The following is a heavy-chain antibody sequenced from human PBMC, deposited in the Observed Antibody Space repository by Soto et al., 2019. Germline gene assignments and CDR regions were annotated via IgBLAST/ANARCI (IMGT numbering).Heavy chain of an antibody. CDR1: GFTFSNYA. Sequence: GGSLRLSCAASGFTFSNYAMGWVRQAPGKGLEWVAVISYDGSNKNHADTVKGRFTISRDNSKNTLYLQMNSLRAEDTAVYYCARGYDFWSGYYYPYGMDVWGQGTTVTVSS. J-gene: IGHJ6*02. D-gene: IGHD3-3*01. CDR3: ARGYDFWSGYYYPYGMDV. V-gene: IGHV3-30*03. CDR2: ISYDGSNK.